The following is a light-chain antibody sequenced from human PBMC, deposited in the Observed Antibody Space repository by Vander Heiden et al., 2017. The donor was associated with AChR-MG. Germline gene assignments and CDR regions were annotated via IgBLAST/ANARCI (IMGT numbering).Light chain of an antibody. CDR1: QDIGTY. Sequence: IQLTQSPSALSASVGDRVNVTCRASQDIGTYLGWYQQKPGRAPHLLIYAASALRSGAPAKFSGSGSGTDFTLTISSLQPEDFATYFCQQLYNFPRTFGQWTKVEVK. CDR3: QQLYNFPRT. V-gene: IGKV1-9*01. J-gene: IGKJ1*01. CDR2: AAS.